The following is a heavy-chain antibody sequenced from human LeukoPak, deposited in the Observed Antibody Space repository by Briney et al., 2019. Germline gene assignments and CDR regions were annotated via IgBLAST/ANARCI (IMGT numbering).Heavy chain of an antibody. CDR1: GYTFTSYG. J-gene: IGHJ5*02. Sequence: ASVKVSCKASGYTFTSYGISWVRQAPGQGLEWMGWISAYNGNTNYAQKLQGRVTMTTDTSTSTAYMELRSLRSDDTAVYYCAGMEGYCSGGSCYSGRVEYNWFDPWGQGTLVTVS. D-gene: IGHD2-15*01. CDR2: ISAYNGNT. CDR3: AGMEGYCSGGSCYSGRVEYNWFDP. V-gene: IGHV1-18*01.